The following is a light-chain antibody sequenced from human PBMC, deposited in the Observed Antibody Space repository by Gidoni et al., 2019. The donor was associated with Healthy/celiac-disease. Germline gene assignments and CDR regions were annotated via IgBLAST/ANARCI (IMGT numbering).Light chain of an antibody. CDR2: GAS. J-gene: IGKJ4*01. CDR3: QQYGSSPLT. V-gene: IGKV3-20*01. CDR1: QSVSSSY. Sequence: EIVLTQSPGTLSLSPGERATLSCMASQSVSSSYLAWYQQKPGQAPRLLIYGASSRATGIPDRFRGSGSGTDFTFTIIRLEPEDFAVYYCQQYGSSPLTFGGGTKVESK.